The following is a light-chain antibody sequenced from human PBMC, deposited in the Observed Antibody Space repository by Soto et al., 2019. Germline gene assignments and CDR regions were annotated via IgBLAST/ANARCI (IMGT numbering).Light chain of an antibody. Sequence: EIVMTQSPATLSVSPGERATLSCRASQSINKYLAWYQQKPGQAPRLLIFGASTRASGIPARFSGSGSGTEFTLTISSLQSEVFAVYYCQQYDNWPPWTFGQGTKVEFK. CDR3: QQYDNWPPWT. J-gene: IGKJ1*01. CDR2: GAS. CDR1: QSINKY. V-gene: IGKV3-15*01.